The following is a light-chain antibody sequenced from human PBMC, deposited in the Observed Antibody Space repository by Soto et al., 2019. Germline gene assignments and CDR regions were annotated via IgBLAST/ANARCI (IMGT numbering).Light chain of an antibody. CDR1: RYFSSSY. J-gene: IGKJ4*01. CDR3: QQYGSFS. V-gene: IGKV3-20*01. CDR2: GAF. Sequence: EIVLTQSPGTLSLSPGERATLSCRASRYFSSSYLAWYQQKPGQAPRLLIHGAFNRATSVPDRFSGSGSGTDFTLTISRLEPEDFAVYYCQQYGSFSFGGGTKVDIK.